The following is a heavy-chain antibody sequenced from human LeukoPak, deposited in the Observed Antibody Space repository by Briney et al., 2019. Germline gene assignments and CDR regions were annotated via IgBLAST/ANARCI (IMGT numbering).Heavy chain of an antibody. J-gene: IGHJ4*02. D-gene: IGHD3-10*01. CDR3: ASSDLEWGFGEFPFDY. V-gene: IGHV4-4*07. Sequence: SETLSLTCTVSGGSISSYYWSWIRQPAGKGLEWIGRIYTSGSTNYNPSLKSRVTMSVDTSKNQFSPKLSSVTAADTAVYYCASSDLEWGFGEFPFDYWGQGTLVTVSS. CDR2: IYTSGST. CDR1: GGSISSYY.